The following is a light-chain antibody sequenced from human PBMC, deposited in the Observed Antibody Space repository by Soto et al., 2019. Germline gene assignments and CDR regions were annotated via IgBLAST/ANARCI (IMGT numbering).Light chain of an antibody. CDR3: SSYTTTSTLV. Sequence: QSVLTQPASVSGSPGQSITIACTGTNRDVGSYNLVSWYQQRPGEAPKLLISEVRNRPSGISYRFTGSKSGNTASLTISGLQAEDEADYYCSSYTTTSTLVFGGGTKLTVL. CDR1: NRDVGSYNL. CDR2: EVR. J-gene: IGLJ3*02. V-gene: IGLV2-14*01.